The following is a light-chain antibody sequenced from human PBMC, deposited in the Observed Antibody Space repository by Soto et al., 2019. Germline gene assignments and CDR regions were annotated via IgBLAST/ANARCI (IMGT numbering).Light chain of an antibody. V-gene: IGLV2-14*01. Sequence: QSVRTQPASVSGSPGQSITISCTGTSSDVGGYNYVSWYQQHPGKAPKLMIYEVNNRPSGVSNRFSGSKSGNTASLTISGLQAEDEADYYCSSYTSSSTYVFGTGTKLTVL. J-gene: IGLJ1*01. CDR2: EVN. CDR1: SSDVGGYNY. CDR3: SSYTSSSTYV.